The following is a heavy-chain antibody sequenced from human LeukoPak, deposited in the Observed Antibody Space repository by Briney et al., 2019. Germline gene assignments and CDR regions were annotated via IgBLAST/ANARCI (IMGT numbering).Heavy chain of an antibody. CDR1: GFTFSSYA. D-gene: IGHD3-10*02. CDR2: ISSSGSTI. CDR3: AELGITMIGGV. J-gene: IGHJ6*04. Sequence: GGPLRLSCAASGFTFSSYAMNWVRQAPGKGLEWVSYISSSGSTIYYADSVKGRFTISRDNAKNSLYLQMNSLRAEDTAVYYCAELGITMIGGVWGKGTTVTTSS. V-gene: IGHV3-48*03.